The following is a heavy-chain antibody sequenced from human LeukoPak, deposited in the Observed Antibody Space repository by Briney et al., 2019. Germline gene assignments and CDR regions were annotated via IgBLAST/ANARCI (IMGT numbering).Heavy chain of an antibody. CDR3: ARSEYSSSSAFDY. Sequence: SVKVSCKASGGTFSSNAISWVRQAPGQGLEWMGGIIPIFGTANYAQKFQGRVTITADESTSTAYMELSSLRSEDTAVYYCARSEYSSSSAFDYWGQGTLVTVSS. J-gene: IGHJ4*02. CDR1: GGTFSSNA. CDR2: IIPIFGTA. V-gene: IGHV1-69*13. D-gene: IGHD6-6*01.